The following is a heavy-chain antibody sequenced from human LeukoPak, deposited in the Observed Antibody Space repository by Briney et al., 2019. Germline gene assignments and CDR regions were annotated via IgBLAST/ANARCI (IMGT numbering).Heavy chain of an antibody. D-gene: IGHD3-22*01. CDR3: ARGAVVVTNYFDF. Sequence: GGSLRLSREASGFTFSSFAMHWVRQAPGKGLEYVSAISSNGGSTYYANSVKGRFTISRDNSKNTLYLQMGSLRAEDMAVYYCARGAVVVTNYFDFWGQGTLVTVSS. J-gene: IGHJ4*02. V-gene: IGHV3-64*01. CDR1: GFTFSSFA. CDR2: ISSNGGST.